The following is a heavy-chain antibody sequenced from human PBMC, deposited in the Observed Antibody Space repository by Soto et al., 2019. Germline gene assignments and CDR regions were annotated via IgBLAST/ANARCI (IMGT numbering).Heavy chain of an antibody. Sequence: PGGSLRLSCAATGFTFSNAWMNWVRQAPGKGLEWVGRIKSKTDGGTTDYAAPVKGRFTISRDDSKNTLYLQMNSLKTEDTAVYYCTTQWDIVVVPAAKVDYYYGMDVWGQGTTVTVSS. J-gene: IGHJ6*02. CDR2: IKSKTDGGTT. V-gene: IGHV3-15*07. CDR1: GFTFSNAW. CDR3: TTQWDIVVVPAAKVDYYYGMDV. D-gene: IGHD2-2*01.